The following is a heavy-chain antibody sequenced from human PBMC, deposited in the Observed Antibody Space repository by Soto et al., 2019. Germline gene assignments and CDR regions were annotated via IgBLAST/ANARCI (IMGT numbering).Heavy chain of an antibody. J-gene: IGHJ6*02. V-gene: IGHV1-69*13. Sequence: SVKVSCKASADTFSSSAFSWVRQAPGQGLEWMGGIIPFFHAANYAQRFPGRVTITADESTSTVYMELSSLRSEDTALYYCARDLISNYHYYGMDVWGQGTTVTVSS. CDR3: ARDLISNYHYYGMDV. CDR2: IIPFFHAA. CDR1: ADTFSSSA.